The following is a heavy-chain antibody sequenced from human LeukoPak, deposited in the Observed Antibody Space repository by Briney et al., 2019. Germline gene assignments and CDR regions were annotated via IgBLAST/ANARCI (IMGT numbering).Heavy chain of an antibody. CDR2: ISGGGGYT. V-gene: IGHV3-23*01. Sequence: GGSLRLSCAASTLTFSKYYMSWVRQAPGKGLEWVSTISGGGGYTYYADAVKGRFTNSRDNSNDTLYLQMNSLGAEDTAVYFCLASPHPNMVNPPARGDYWGPGILVIVSS. D-gene: IGHD4/OR15-4a*01. J-gene: IGHJ4*02. CDR3: LASPHPNMVNPPARGDY. CDR1: TLTFSKYY.